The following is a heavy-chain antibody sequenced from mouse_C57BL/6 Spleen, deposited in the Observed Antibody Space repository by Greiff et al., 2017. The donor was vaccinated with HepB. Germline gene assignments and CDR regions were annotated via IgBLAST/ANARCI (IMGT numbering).Heavy chain of an antibody. CDR3: ARTSLDDYDDWYFDV. D-gene: IGHD2-4*01. CDR2: IRNKANGYTT. V-gene: IGHV7-3*01. Sequence: EVHLVESGGGLVQPGGSLSLSCAASGFTFTDYYMSWVRQPPGKALEWLGFIRNKANGYTTEYSASVKGRFTISRDNSQSILYLQMNALRAEDSATYYCARTSLDDYDDWYFDVWGTGTTVTVSS. CDR1: GFTFTDYY. J-gene: IGHJ1*03.